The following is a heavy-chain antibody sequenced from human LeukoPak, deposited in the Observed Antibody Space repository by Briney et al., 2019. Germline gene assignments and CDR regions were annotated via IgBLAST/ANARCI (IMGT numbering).Heavy chain of an antibody. J-gene: IGHJ3*02. CDR1: GFTFTTYW. Sequence: GGSLRLSCAASGFTFTTYWMSWVRQAPGKGLEWMANIKQDGSEKYYVDSVKGRFTISRDNAKNSLYLQMNSLRAEDTAVYYCVRDRYDVLTGYNDAFDIWGQGTMVTVSS. D-gene: IGHD3-9*01. V-gene: IGHV3-7*01. CDR2: IKQDGSEK. CDR3: VRDRYDVLTGYNDAFDI.